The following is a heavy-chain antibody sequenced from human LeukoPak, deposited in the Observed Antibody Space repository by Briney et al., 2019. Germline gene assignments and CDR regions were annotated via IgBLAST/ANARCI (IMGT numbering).Heavy chain of an antibody. CDR3: ARDIRIAARPVAFDI. V-gene: IGHV3-33*01. CDR2: IWYDGSNK. J-gene: IGHJ3*02. D-gene: IGHD6-6*01. Sequence: PGRSLRLSCAASGFTFSNYGMHWVRQAPGKGLEWVAVIWYDGSNKYYADSVKGRFTISRDNSKNTLYLQMNSLRAEDTAVYYCARDIRIAARPVAFDIWGQGTMVTVSS. CDR1: GFTFSNYG.